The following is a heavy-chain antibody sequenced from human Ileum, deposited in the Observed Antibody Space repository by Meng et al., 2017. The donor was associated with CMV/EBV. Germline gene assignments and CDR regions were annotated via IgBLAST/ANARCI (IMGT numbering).Heavy chain of an antibody. CDR1: GLTFSKYY. D-gene: IGHD6-19*01. CDR2: ISGSSSDT. J-gene: IGHJ4*02. V-gene: IGHV3-11*06. Sequence: QVQLVESGGGLGKPGGSLSLSWSAAGLTFSKYYMHWIRQAPGQGLEWISYISGSSSDTNYADSVKGRFTISRDNAKNSLYLQMNSLRAEDTAVYYCSISGAEHSSGWFPSRLYSWGQGTLVTVSS. CDR3: SISGAEHSSGWFPSRLYS.